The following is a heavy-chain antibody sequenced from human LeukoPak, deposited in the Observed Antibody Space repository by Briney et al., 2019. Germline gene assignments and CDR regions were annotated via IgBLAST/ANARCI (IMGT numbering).Heavy chain of an antibody. D-gene: IGHD3-10*01. CDR1: GGYISSSNW. Sequence: SETLSLTCAVSGGYISSSNWWSWVRQPPGKGLEWIGEINHSGSTNYNPSLKSRVTISVDTSKNQFSLKLSSVTAADTAVYYCARHNYYGSGSYYPDYWGQGTLVTVSS. CDR2: INHSGST. V-gene: IGHV4-4*02. J-gene: IGHJ4*02. CDR3: ARHNYYGSGSYYPDY.